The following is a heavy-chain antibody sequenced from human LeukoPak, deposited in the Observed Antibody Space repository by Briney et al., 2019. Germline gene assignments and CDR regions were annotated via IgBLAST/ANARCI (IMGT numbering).Heavy chain of an antibody. D-gene: IGHD1-1*01. Sequence: GSLRLSCAASGFTFSSYWMSWVRQPPGKGLEWIGEIYHSGSTNYNPSLKSRVTISVDKSKSQFSLKLSSVTAADTAVYYCARETTNYYYYYGMDVWGQGTTVTVSS. CDR1: GFTFSSYW. V-gene: IGHV4-4*02. J-gene: IGHJ6*02. CDR3: ARETTNYYYYYGMDV. CDR2: IYHSGST.